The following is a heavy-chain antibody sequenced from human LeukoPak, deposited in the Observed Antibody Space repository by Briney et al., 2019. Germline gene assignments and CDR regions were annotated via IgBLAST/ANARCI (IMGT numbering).Heavy chain of an antibody. Sequence: SLSLTCTVSGGSISSGGYYWSWIRQHPGKGLEWIGYIYYSGSTYYNPSLKSRVTISVDTSKNQFSLKLNSVTAADTAVYYCARAESVLWSYFDYWGQGTLVTVSS. V-gene: IGHV4-31*03. CDR2: IYYSGST. CDR3: ARAESVLWSYFDY. J-gene: IGHJ4*02. CDR1: GGSISSGGYY. D-gene: IGHD3-10*01.